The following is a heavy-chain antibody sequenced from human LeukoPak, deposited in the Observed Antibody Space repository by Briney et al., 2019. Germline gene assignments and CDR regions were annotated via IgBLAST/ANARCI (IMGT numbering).Heavy chain of an antibody. CDR3: ARGAPAADY. D-gene: IGHD2-2*01. CDR1: GFTFSSYA. Sequence: GGSLRLSCAASGFTFSSYAMHWVRQAPGKGLEWVAVISYDGNNKYYADSVKGRFTISRDNSKNTLYLQMNSLRTGDTAVYYCARGAPAADYWGQGTLVTVSS. CDR2: ISYDGNNK. V-gene: IGHV3-30*04. J-gene: IGHJ4*02.